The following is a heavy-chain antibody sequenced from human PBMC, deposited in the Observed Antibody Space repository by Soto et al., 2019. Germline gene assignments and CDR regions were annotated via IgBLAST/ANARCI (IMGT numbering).Heavy chain of an antibody. CDR3: ARDRSDYYDSSGYYRPYYGMDV. CDR2: ISPIFGTA. V-gene: IGHV1-69*12. Sequence: QVQLVQSGAEVKKPGSSVKVSCKASGGTFSSYAISWVRQAPGQGLEWMGGISPIFGTANYAQKFQGRVTTTADESTSTAYMELSSLRSEDTAVYYCARDRSDYYDSSGYYRPYYGMDVWGQGTTVTVSS. J-gene: IGHJ6*02. D-gene: IGHD3-22*01. CDR1: GGTFSSYA.